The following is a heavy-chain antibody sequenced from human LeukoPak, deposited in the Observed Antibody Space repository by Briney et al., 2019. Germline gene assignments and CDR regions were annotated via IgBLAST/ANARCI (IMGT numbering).Heavy chain of an antibody. CDR2: VSRSGGAT. CDR1: GFSFTSYA. Sequence: GGSLRLSCAASGFSFTSYAMSWVRQAQGKGLEWVSAVSRSGGATYYADSVKGRFTISRDNSKNTLYLQMNSLRAEDTAVYYCAKNLEQLDPRVFFDYWGQGTLVTVSS. D-gene: IGHD6-13*01. CDR3: AKNLEQLDPRVFFDY. J-gene: IGHJ4*02. V-gene: IGHV3-23*01.